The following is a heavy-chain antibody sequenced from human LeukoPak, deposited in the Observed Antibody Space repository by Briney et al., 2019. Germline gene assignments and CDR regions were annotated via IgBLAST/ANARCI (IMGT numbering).Heavy chain of an antibody. CDR2: INHSGRT. CDR3: ARHGYDFWSGYYTGGYYYYYMDV. Sequence: SETLSLTCAVYGGSFSDYFWGWIRQPPGKGLEWIGEINHSGRTYYNPSLKSRVTISVDTSKNQFSLKLSSVTAADTAVYYCARHGYDFWSGYYTGGYYYYYMDVWGKGTTVTVSS. J-gene: IGHJ6*03. CDR1: GGSFSDYF. D-gene: IGHD3-3*01. V-gene: IGHV4-34*01.